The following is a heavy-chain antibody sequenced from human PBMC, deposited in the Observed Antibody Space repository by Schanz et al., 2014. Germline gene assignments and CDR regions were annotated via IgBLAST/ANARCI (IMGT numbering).Heavy chain of an antibody. Sequence: QVQLVQSGAELRKPGTSVKVSCKTSGYTFSNDDINWVRQAPGQGLEWMGMINPSGGSTTYAQKFQGRVTMTRDTSTSTVYMELSSLRSEDTAVYYCARDGVDAAAGGNYWGQGTLVTVSS. J-gene: IGHJ4*02. V-gene: IGHV1-46*03. CDR1: GYTFSNDD. CDR3: ARDGVDAAAGGNY. D-gene: IGHD6-13*01. CDR2: INPSGGST.